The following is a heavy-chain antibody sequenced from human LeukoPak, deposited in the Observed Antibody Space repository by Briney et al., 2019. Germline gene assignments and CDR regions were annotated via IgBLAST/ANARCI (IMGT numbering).Heavy chain of an antibody. Sequence: SETLSLTCTVSGYSISSGYYWGWIRQPPGKGLEWIGSIYHSGSTYYNPSLKSRVTISVDTSKNEFSLRLTSVTAADTAVYYCAMSVVEELYFDYWGQGTLVTVSS. CDR3: AMSVVEELYFDY. V-gene: IGHV4-38-2*02. CDR2: IYHSGST. CDR1: GYSISSGYY. D-gene: IGHD3-22*01. J-gene: IGHJ4*02.